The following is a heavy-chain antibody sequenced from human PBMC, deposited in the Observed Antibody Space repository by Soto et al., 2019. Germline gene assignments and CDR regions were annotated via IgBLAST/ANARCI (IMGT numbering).Heavy chain of an antibody. J-gene: IGHJ3*02. CDR2: IDYSGRA. CDR1: GGSIDTDSYN. Sequence: QLQLKESGPGLVKPSETLSLTCSVSGGSIDTDSYNWDWIRQPLGKAVEWIGTIDYSGRAAYHPTIKSRVTISVDPSKNPFSLQLTSVTAADTAVYFCARFFGNAFDIWGHGTLVSISP. V-gene: IGHV4-39*01. CDR3: ARFFGNAFDI. D-gene: IGHD3-3*01.